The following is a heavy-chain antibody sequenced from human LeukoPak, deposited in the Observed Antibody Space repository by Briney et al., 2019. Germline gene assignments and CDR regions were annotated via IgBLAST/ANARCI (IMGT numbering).Heavy chain of an antibody. Sequence: GGSLRLSCAASGFTFSTYAMHWVRQAPGKGLEWVALISYEVSNKYYADSVKGRFALSRDNSKNTTYLQMSSLRAEDTAVYYCARVAKATHSYAYGDDAFDIWGQGTMVTVSS. J-gene: IGHJ3*02. CDR3: ARVAKATHSYAYGDDAFDI. V-gene: IGHV3-30*09. CDR1: GFTFSTYA. CDR2: ISYEVSNK. D-gene: IGHD5-18*01.